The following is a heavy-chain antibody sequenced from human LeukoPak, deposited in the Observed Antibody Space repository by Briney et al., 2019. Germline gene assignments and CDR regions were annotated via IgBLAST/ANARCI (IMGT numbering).Heavy chain of an antibody. CDR3: AKASGLYYYYYYMDV. D-gene: IGHD6-6*01. Sequence: GGSLRLSCAASGFTFSSYAMSWVRQAPGKGLEWVSAISGSGGSTYYADSVKGRFTISRDNSKNTLYLQMNSLRAEDTAVYYCAKASGLYYYYYYMDVWGKGTTVTVSS. J-gene: IGHJ6*03. CDR1: GFTFSSYA. V-gene: IGHV3-23*01. CDR2: ISGSGGST.